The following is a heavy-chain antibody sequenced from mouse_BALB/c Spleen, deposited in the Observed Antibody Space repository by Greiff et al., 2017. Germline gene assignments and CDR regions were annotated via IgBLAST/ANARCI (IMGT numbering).Heavy chain of an antibody. CDR1: GFTFSSYA. J-gene: IGHJ2*01. CDR2: ISSGGST. Sequence: EVMVVESGGGLVKPGGSLKLSCAASGFTFSSYAMSWVRQTPEKRLEWVAFISSGGSTYYPDSVKGRFTISRDNARNILYLQMSSLRSEDTAMYYCARNYDYDDWGEGTTLTVSS. CDR3: ARNYDYDD. D-gene: IGHD2-4*01. V-gene: IGHV5-6-5*01.